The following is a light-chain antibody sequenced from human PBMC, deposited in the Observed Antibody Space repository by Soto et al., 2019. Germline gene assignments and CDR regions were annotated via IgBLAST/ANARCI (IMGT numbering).Light chain of an antibody. CDR3: HQYGTTLQT. J-gene: IGKJ2*01. CDR2: DAS. Sequence: EIVLTQSPGTLSLSPGERATLSCRASQTVSSRHLAWYQQKPGQAPRLLIYDASSRATGIPDRFSGSGSGTGFTLTISRLAPEDFAVYFCHQYGTTLQTFGQGTQLEIK. V-gene: IGKV3-20*01. CDR1: QTVSSRH.